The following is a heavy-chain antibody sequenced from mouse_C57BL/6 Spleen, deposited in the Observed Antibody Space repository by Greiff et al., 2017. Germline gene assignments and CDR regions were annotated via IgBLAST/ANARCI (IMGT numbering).Heavy chain of an antibody. CDR1: GYTFTSYW. V-gene: IGHV1-61*01. Sequence: QVQLQQPGAELVRPGSSVQLSCKASGYTFTSYWMDWVKQRPGQGLEWIGNIYPSDSETHYNQKFKDKATLTVDKSSSTAYMQLSSLTSEDSAVYYGARRDYYGSSWEFAYWGQGTLVTVSA. D-gene: IGHD1-1*01. CDR3: ARRDYYGSSWEFAY. J-gene: IGHJ3*01. CDR2: IYPSDSET.